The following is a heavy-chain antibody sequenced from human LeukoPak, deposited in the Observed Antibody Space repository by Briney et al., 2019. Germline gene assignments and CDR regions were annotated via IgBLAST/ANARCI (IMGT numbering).Heavy chain of an antibody. J-gene: IGHJ3*02. CDR3: AREGEVSTGDAFDI. CDR1: GFTFSSYA. Sequence: GGSLRLSCAASGFTFSSYAMHWVRQAPGKGLEWVAVISYDGSNKYYADSVKGRFTISRDNSKNTLYLQMNSLRAEDTAVYYCAREGEVSTGDAFDIWGQGTMGTVSS. D-gene: IGHD3-16*02. CDR2: ISYDGSNK. V-gene: IGHV3-30-3*01.